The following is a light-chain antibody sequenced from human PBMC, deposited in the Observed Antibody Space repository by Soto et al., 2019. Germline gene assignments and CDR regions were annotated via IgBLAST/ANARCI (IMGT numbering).Light chain of an antibody. CDR2: GAS. CDR3: QQYGSSPLT. J-gene: IGKJ4*01. CDR1: QSVSSSY. V-gene: IGKV3-20*01. Sequence: LTQSPGTLSLSQGERATLSCRASQSVSSSYLAWYQQKPGQAPRLLIYGASSRATGIPDRFSGSGSGTDFTLTISRXEPEDFAVYYCQQYGSSPLTFGGGTKVDIK.